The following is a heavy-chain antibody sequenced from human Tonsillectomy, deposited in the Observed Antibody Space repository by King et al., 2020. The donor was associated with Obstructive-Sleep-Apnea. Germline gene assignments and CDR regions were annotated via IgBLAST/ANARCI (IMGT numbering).Heavy chain of an antibody. CDR3: AKGMTGYTPFDY. V-gene: IGHV1-3*01. Sequence: QLAQSGAEVKKPGASVKVSCKASGYTFTSYLMHWVRRAPGQSLEWMGWINAGYGNTKYSQKFQGTVTITRDTSASTAYMELSSLRSEDTAVYYCAKGMTGYTPFDYWGHGTLVTVSS. D-gene: IGHD3-9*01. CDR1: GYTFTSYL. CDR2: INAGYGNT. J-gene: IGHJ4*01.